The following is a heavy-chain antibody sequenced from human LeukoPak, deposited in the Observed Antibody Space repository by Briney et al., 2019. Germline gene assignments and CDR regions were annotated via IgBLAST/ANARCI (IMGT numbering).Heavy chain of an antibody. J-gene: IGHJ4*02. CDR2: TFSSGGT. D-gene: IGHD6-19*01. V-gene: IGHV4-4*09. CDR3: ATGGAYTSGWYNI. CDR1: GGSVGGFY. Sequence: SETLSLTCAVSGGSVGGFYWTWIRQPPGGGMQWIGFTFSSGGTNYNPSLKSRVAISTDTSKNQVSLRVTSVTAADTAVYYCATGGAYTSGWYNIWGQGTLVSVSS.